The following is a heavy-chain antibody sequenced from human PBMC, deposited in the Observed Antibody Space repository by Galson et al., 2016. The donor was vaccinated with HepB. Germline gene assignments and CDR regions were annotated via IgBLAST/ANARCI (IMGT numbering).Heavy chain of an antibody. V-gene: IGHV3-21*01. CDR3: ARISLGGYTSGWGGSFDI. J-gene: IGHJ3*02. CDR2: INFKSDT. Sequence: SLRLSCAVSGFTFSSSGMTWVRQAPGKGLEWVSTINFKSDTYYADSVRGRFTISRDNAKNSVFLQMDSLRDDDTAIYYCARISLGGYTSGWGGSFDIWGQGTMVTVSS. CDR1: GFTFSSSG. D-gene: IGHD6-19*01.